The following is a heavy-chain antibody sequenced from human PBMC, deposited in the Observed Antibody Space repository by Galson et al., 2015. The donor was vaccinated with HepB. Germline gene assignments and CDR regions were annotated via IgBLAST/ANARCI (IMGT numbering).Heavy chain of an antibody. CDR2: ISGGGTT. CDR1: GFTVSLNY. CDR3: ARLEVGYFRGGFESCAF. J-gene: IGHJ4*02. V-gene: IGHV3-66*02. D-gene: IGHD3-10*02. Sequence: SLRLSCAVSGFTVSLNYMSWVRQAPGKGLEWVSAISGGGTTNYADSVKGRFTISRYNSIRTLYLQMNSLRVEDTAFYYCARLEVGYFRGGFESCAFWGGGPIDPVS.